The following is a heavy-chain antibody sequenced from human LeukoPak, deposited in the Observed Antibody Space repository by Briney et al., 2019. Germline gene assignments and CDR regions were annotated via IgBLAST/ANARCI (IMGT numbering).Heavy chain of an antibody. CDR2: IRTKTYGGTT. V-gene: IGHV3-49*03. CDR1: GFTFTSFA. D-gene: IGHD3-10*01. CDR3: TRDSGSGSYRFDY. Sequence: GGSLRLSCAASGFTFTSFAMNWFRQAPGKGLEWVGFIRTKTYGGTTEYAASVKGRLTISRDDSESIAYLQMNSLQTEDTAVYYCTRDSGSGSYRFDYWGQGTLVTVSS. J-gene: IGHJ4*02.